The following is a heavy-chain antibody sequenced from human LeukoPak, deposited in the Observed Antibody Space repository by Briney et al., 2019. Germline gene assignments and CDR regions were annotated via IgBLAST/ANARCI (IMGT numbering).Heavy chain of an antibody. Sequence: GRSLRLSCAASGFTFSSYAMHWVRQAPGKGLEWVAVISYDGSNKYYADSVKGRFTISRDNSKNTLYLRMNSLRAEDTAVYYCAKDLTMIPMDVWGKGTTVTVSS. V-gene: IGHV3-30*04. D-gene: IGHD3-22*01. CDR3: AKDLTMIPMDV. CDR1: GFTFSSYA. J-gene: IGHJ6*03. CDR2: ISYDGSNK.